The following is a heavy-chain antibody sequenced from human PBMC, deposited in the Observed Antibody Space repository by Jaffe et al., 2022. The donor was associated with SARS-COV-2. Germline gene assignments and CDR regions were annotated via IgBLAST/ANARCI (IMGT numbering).Heavy chain of an antibody. CDR3: AKYQLNYYYYGMDV. Sequence: EVQLLESGGGLVQPGGSLRPSCAASGFTFSSYAMSWVRQAPGKGLEWVSAISGSGGSTYYADSVKGRFTISRDNSKNTLYLQMNSLRAEDTAVYYCAKYQLNYYYYGMDVWGQGTTVTVSS. CDR1: GFTFSSYA. J-gene: IGHJ6*02. D-gene: IGHD2-2*01. CDR2: ISGSGGST. V-gene: IGHV3-23*01.